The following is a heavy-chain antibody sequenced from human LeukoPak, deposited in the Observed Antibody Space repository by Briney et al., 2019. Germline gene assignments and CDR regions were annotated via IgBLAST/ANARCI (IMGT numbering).Heavy chain of an antibody. CDR2: INHSGST. D-gene: IGHD3-9*01. CDR3: ARGRYDILTGYSYYFDY. Sequence: SETLSLTCAVYGGSFSGYYWSWLRQPPGKGLEWVGEINHSGSTNYNPSLKRRVTISVDTSKNQFSLKLSSVTAADTAVYYCARGRYDILTGYSYYFDYWGQGTLVTVSS. J-gene: IGHJ4*02. V-gene: IGHV4-34*01. CDR1: GGSFSGYY.